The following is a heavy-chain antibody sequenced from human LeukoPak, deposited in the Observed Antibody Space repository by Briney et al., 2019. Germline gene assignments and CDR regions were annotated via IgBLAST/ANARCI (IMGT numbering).Heavy chain of an antibody. CDR1: GGFISSSSYF. V-gene: IGHV4-39*01. CDR3: ARRIVVVTATKNAFDI. Sequence: SETLYLTCTVSGGFISSSSYFWGWIRQPPGKGLEWIGSIYYSGSTYYNPSLKSRVTISVDTSKNQFSLKLSSVTAADTAVYYCARRIVVVTATKNAFDIWGQGTMVTVSS. D-gene: IGHD2-21*02. CDR2: IYYSGST. J-gene: IGHJ3*02.